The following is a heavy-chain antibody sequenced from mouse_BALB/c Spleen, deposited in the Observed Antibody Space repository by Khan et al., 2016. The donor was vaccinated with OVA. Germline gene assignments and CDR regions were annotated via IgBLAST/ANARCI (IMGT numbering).Heavy chain of an antibody. CDR3: ATLYGNPFTY. CDR2: IDPASGDA. D-gene: IGHD2-1*01. Sequence: VQLKQFGAEPVRPGASAKLSCTAPGFNIKDTYIHWIKQRSEQGLEWTGRIDPASGDAKYDTTLQDKATLPTDLFSNTAYLQLSSLTSEDTAVYYCATLYGNPFTYWGQGTLVTVSA. J-gene: IGHJ3*01. CDR1: GFNIKDTY. V-gene: IGHV14-3*02.